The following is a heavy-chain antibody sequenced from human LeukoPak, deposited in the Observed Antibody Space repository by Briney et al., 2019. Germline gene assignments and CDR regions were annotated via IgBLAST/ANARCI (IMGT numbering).Heavy chain of an antibody. V-gene: IGHV3-21*01. CDR1: GYTFSAHG. D-gene: IGHD3-10*01. CDR2: ISSGSDYI. CDR3: ASTNHYYGSGTYDYYFDY. J-gene: IGHJ4*02. Sequence: NPGGSLRLSCAASGYTFSAHGMTWVRQAPGTGLEWVSSISSGSDYIYYADSVKGRFTISRDNAKNSLYLQMTSLRAEDTAVYYCASTNHYYGSGTYDYYFDYWGQGTLLTVSS.